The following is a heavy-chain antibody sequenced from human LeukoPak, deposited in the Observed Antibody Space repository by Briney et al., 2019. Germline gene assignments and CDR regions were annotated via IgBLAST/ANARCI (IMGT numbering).Heavy chain of an antibody. CDR2: IKSKTDGGTT. CDR1: GFTFRNAS. CDR3: AHRDTTMVRVDY. Sequence: GGSLRLSCAASGFTFRNASMSWIRQAPGKGLEWVGRIKSKTDGGTTDYAAPVKGRFTISRDDSKNTLYLQMNSLTTEDTAVYFCAHRDTTMVRVDYWGQGTLVTVSS. D-gene: IGHD5-18*01. V-gene: IGHV3-15*01. J-gene: IGHJ4*02.